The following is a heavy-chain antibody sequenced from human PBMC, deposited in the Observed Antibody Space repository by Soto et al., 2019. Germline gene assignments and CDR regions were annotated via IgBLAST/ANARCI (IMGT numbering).Heavy chain of an antibody. V-gene: IGHV4-31*03. J-gene: IGHJ4*02. Sequence: QVQLQESGPGLVKRSQTLSLTFTVSGGSISSGGYYWSWIRQHPGKGLEWIGYIYYSGSTYYNPSLKSRVTISVDTSKNQFSLKLSSVTAADTAVYYCARAGGSSSYFDYWGQGTLVTVSS. CDR1: GGSISSGGYY. D-gene: IGHD6-6*01. CDR2: IYYSGST. CDR3: ARAGGSSSYFDY.